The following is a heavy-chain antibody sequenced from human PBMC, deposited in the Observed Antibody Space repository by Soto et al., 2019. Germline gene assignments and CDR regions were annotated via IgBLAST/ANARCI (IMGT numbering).Heavy chain of an antibody. CDR3: ARPGYSYGPPSYYYGMDV. CDR1: GGTFSSYA. CDR2: IIPIFGTA. V-gene: IGHV1-69*13. J-gene: IGHJ6*02. Sequence: SVKVSCKASGGTFSSYAISWVRQAPGQGLEWMGGIIPIFGTANYAQKFQGRVTITADESTSTAYMELSSLRSEDTAVYYCARPGYSYGPPSYYYGMDVWGQGTTVTVS. D-gene: IGHD5-18*01.